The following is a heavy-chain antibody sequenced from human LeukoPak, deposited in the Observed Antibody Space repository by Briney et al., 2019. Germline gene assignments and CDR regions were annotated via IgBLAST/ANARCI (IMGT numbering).Heavy chain of an antibody. CDR3: ARDRGTWIYGGLYFDY. V-gene: IGHV3-23*01. J-gene: IGHJ4*02. Sequence: PGGSLRLSCAASGFTFSSYAMSWVRQAPGKGLEWVSAISGSGGSTYYADSVKGRFTISRDNSKNTLYLQMNSLRAEDTAVYYCARDRGTWIYGGLYFDYWGQGTLVTASS. D-gene: IGHD5-12*01. CDR2: ISGSGGST. CDR1: GFTFSSYA.